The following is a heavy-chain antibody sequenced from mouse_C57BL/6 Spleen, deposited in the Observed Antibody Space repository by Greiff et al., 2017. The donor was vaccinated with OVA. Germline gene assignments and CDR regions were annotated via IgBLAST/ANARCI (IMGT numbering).Heavy chain of an antibody. CDR3: ARGLVYYDYDEDWFAY. Sequence: QVQLQQSGAELVRPGTSVKVSCKASGYAFTNYLIEWVKQRPGQGLEWIGVINPGSGGTNYNEKFKGKATLTADKSSSTAYMQLSSLTSEDSAVYFCARGLVYYDYDEDWFAYWGQGTLVTVSA. D-gene: IGHD2-4*01. V-gene: IGHV1-54*01. CDR1: GYAFTNYL. CDR2: INPGSGGT. J-gene: IGHJ3*01.